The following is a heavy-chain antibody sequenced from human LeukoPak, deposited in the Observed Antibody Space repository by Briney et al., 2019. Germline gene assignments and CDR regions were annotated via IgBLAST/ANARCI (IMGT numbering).Heavy chain of an antibody. CDR1: GFTFSSYS. Sequence: KSGGSLRLSCAASGFTFSSYSMNWVRQAPGKGLEWVSSISSSSSYIYYADSVKGRFTISRDNAKNSLYLQMDSLRAEDTAVYYCARRVATDWYFDLWGRGTLVTVSS. V-gene: IGHV3-21*01. CDR3: ARRVATDWYFDL. J-gene: IGHJ2*01. D-gene: IGHD5-12*01. CDR2: ISSSSSYI.